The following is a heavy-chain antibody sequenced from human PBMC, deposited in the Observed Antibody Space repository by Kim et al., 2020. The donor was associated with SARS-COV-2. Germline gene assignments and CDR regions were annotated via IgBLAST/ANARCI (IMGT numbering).Heavy chain of an antibody. V-gene: IGHV4-4*02. Sequence: SETLSLTCAVSGGSISSSNWWSWVRQPPGKGLEWIGEIYHSGSTNYNPSLKSRVTISVDKSKNQFSLKLSSVTAADTAVYYCARDRLLAWYSSGPRFYYYYGMDVWGQGTTVTVSS. CDR2: IYHSGST. J-gene: IGHJ6*02. CDR1: GGSISSSNW. CDR3: ARDRLLAWYSSGPRFYYYYGMDV. D-gene: IGHD6-19*01.